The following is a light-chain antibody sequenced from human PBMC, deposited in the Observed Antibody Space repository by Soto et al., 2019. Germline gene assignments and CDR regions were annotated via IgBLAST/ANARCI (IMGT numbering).Light chain of an antibody. CDR2: GNS. V-gene: IGLV1-40*01. CDR3: QSYDSSLSHYV. CDR1: SSNIGAGYD. Sequence: QSVLTQPPSVSGAPGQRVTIPCTGSSSNIGAGYDVHWYQQLPGTAPKLLIYGNSNRPSGVPDRFSGSKSGTSASLAITGLQAEDEADYYCQSYDSSLSHYVFGTGTKVTVL. J-gene: IGLJ1*01.